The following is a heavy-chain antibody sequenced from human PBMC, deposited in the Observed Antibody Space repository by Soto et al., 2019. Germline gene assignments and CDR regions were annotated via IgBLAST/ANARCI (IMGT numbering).Heavy chain of an antibody. D-gene: IGHD1-26*01. J-gene: IGHJ3*02. CDR3: ATHVYYSGSYWDAFDI. V-gene: IGHV3-23*01. Sequence: EVQLLESGGGLVQPGGSLRLSCAASGFTFSSYAMSWVRQAPGKGLERVSAISGSGGSTYYADSVKGRFTISRDNSKNTLYLQMNSLRAEDTAVYYCATHVYYSGSYWDAFDIWGQGTMVTVSS. CDR2: ISGSGGST. CDR1: GFTFSSYA.